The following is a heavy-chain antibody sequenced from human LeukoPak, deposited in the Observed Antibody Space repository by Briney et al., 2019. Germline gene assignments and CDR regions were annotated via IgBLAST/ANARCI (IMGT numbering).Heavy chain of an antibody. CDR1: GGSFSGYY. J-gene: IGHJ4*02. V-gene: IGHV4-59*01. CDR2: IYYSGST. CDR3: AKYDFWSGYYNT. Sequence: SETLSLTCAVYGGSFSGYYWNWIRQPPGKGLEWIGYIYYSGSTNYNPSLKSRVTISVDTSKNQFSLKLSSVTAADTAVYYCAKYDFWSGYYNTWGQGTLVTVSS. D-gene: IGHD3-3*01.